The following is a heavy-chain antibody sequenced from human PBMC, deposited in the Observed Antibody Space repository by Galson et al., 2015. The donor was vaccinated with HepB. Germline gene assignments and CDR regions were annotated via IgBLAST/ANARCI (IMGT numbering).Heavy chain of an antibody. V-gene: IGHV3-48*04. CDR3: ARAPFIAAAGTVPMDV. D-gene: IGHD6-13*01. J-gene: IGHJ6*02. Sequence: SLRLSCAASGFTFSSYSMNWVRQAPGKGLEWVSYISSSSSTIYYADSVKGRFTISRDNAKNSLYLQMNSLRAEDTAVYYCARAPFIAAAGTVPMDVWGQGTTVTVSS. CDR2: ISSSSSTI. CDR1: GFTFSSYS.